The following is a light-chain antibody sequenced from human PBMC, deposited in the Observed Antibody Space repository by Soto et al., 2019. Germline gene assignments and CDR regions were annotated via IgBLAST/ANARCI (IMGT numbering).Light chain of an antibody. CDR3: SSYSGSSNWV. CDR2: EVS. J-gene: IGLJ3*02. CDR1: SSDVGGYNY. Sequence: QSALTQPPSASGSPGQSVAISCTGTSSDVGGYNYVSWYQHHPGKAPKLMIYEVSRRPSGVSDRFSGSKSGNTDSRTVPGLQAEDEADYCCSSYSGSSNWVFGGGSKLTVL. V-gene: IGLV2-8*01.